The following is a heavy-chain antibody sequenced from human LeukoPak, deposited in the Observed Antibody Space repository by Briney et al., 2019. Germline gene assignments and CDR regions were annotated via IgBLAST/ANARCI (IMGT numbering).Heavy chain of an antibody. CDR3: ASRRRYCSSTSCSDY. CDR1: GGSISSYY. Sequence: SETLSLTCTVSGGSISSYYWSWIRQPPGKGLEWIRYIYYSGSTNYNPSLKSRVTISVDTSKNQFSLKLSSVTAADTAVYYCASRRRYCSSTSCSDYWGQGTLVTVSS. D-gene: IGHD2-2*01. V-gene: IGHV4-59*01. J-gene: IGHJ4*02. CDR2: IYYSGST.